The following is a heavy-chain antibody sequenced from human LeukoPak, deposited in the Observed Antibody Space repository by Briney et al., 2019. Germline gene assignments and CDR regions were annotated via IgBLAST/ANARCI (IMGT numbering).Heavy chain of an antibody. Sequence: GSSVKVSCKASGGTFSSYAISCVRQAPGQGLEWMGGIIPIFDTANYAQKFQGRVTITADESTSTAYMELSSLRSEDTALYYCARDGGIRYFDWLLSGWFDPWGQGTLVTVSS. CDR3: ARDGGIRYFDWLLSGWFDP. D-gene: IGHD3-9*01. CDR1: GGTFSSYA. V-gene: IGHV1-69*01. J-gene: IGHJ5*02. CDR2: IIPIFDTA.